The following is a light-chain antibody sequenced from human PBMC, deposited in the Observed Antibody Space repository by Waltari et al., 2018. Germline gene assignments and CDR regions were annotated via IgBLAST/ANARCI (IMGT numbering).Light chain of an antibody. Sequence: EVVMTQSPATLSVSQGERATLSCRASQNVNSNLAWYQQKPGQAPRLLIYGASSTAPGIPARFSGSGSGTDFTLTISSLQSEDFAVYYCHQYNNWPPYTFGQGTKLEIK. V-gene: IGKV3-15*01. CDR3: HQYNNWPPYT. J-gene: IGKJ2*01. CDR2: GAS. CDR1: QNVNSN.